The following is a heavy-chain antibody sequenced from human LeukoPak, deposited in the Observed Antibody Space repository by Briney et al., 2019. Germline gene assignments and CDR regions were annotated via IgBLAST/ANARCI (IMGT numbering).Heavy chain of an antibody. J-gene: IGHJ4*02. CDR1: GFTFSAYN. CDR3: ARALRGSSGGGYFDY. CDR2: IYYSGST. D-gene: IGHD2-2*01. V-gene: IGHV4-38-2*01. Sequence: GSLRLSCAASGFTFSAYNMNWVRRTPGKGLEWIGSIYYSGSTYYNPSPKSRVTISVDTSKNQFSLKLSSVTAADTAVYYCARALRGSSGGGYFDYWGQGTLVTVSS.